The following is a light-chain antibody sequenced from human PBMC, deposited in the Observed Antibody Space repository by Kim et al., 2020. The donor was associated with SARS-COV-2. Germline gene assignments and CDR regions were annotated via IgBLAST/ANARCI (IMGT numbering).Light chain of an antibody. CDR1: RSNGGAGYD. J-gene: IGLJ3*02. CDR3: QSYDSSLSGWV. Sequence: VAISCPGGRSNGGAGYDVHWYQQLPGTAPKGLIYDNTNRRSGVPDRFSGSKSGTSASLAITGLQAEDEAVYYCQSYDSSLSGWVFGGGTKLSVL. CDR2: DNT. V-gene: IGLV1-40*01.